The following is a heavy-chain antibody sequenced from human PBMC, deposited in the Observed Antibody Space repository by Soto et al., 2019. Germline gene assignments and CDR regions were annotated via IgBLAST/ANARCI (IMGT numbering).Heavy chain of an antibody. CDR2: IYYSGST. CDR3: SRVRDDFWSGYSVRCFGP. V-gene: IGHV4-59*01. Sequence: SETLSLTCTVSGGSISSYYWSWIRQPPGKGLEWIGYIYYSGSTNYNPSLKSRVTISVDTSKNQFSLKLSSVTAADTAVYYCSRVRDDFWSGYSVRCFGPWGQGTLVTVSS. D-gene: IGHD3-3*01. J-gene: IGHJ5*02. CDR1: GGSISSYY.